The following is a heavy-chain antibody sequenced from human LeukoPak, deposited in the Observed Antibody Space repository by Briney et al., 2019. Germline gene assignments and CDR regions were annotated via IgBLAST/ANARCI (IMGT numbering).Heavy chain of an antibody. CDR1: GFTFNNFA. D-gene: IGHD6-13*01. Sequence: PGGSLRLSCAASGFTFNNFAMSWVRQAPGKGLDWVSGLSGSGSSTYYADSVKGRFTISRDNSNSTLYLQMNSLRAEDTAVYYCAKRPKYGNSWIDFGGQGTLVTVSS. CDR3: AKRPKYGNSWIDF. CDR2: LSGSGSST. V-gene: IGHV3-23*01. J-gene: IGHJ4*02.